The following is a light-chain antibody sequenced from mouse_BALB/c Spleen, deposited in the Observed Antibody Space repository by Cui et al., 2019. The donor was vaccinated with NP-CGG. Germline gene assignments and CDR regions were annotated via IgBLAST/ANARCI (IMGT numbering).Light chain of an antibody. V-gene: IGLV1*01. J-gene: IGLJ1*01. CDR3: TLWYSNHWV. CDR2: GTN. CDR1: TGAVTTSNY. Sequence: QAVVTQESALTTSPGETVTLTCRSSTGAVTTSNYANWVQAKPDHLFTGLIGGTNNRAPGVPARFSGSLIGDKAALIITGAQTEDEAIYFCTLWYSNHWVFGGGTKLTVL.